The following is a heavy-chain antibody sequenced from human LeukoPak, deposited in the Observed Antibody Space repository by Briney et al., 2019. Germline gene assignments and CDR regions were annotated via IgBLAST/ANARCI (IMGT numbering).Heavy chain of an antibody. CDR2: IISSSSYI. D-gene: IGHD2-2*01. Sequence: GGSLLLSCAASGFTFSSYSMNWVRQAPGKGLEWVSSIISSSSYIYYADSVKGRFTISRDNAKNSLYLQMNSLRAEDTAVYYCARLIVVVPAATDDNWFDPWGQGTLVTVSS. CDR3: ARLIVVVPAATDDNWFDP. J-gene: IGHJ5*02. V-gene: IGHV3-21*01. CDR1: GFTFSSYS.